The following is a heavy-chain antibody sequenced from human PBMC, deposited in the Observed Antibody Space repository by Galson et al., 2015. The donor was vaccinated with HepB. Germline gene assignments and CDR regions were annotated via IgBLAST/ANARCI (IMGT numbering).Heavy chain of an antibody. D-gene: IGHD3-22*01. CDR3: ARHSPLNYYDSSGGTDALDI. CDR1: GYSFTGYW. J-gene: IGHJ3*02. V-gene: IGHV5-10-1*01. CDR2: IDPSDSYT. Sequence: QSGAEVKKPGESLRISCKGSGYSFTGYWISWVRQMPGKGLEWMGRIDPSDSYTNYSPSFQGHVTISGDKSISAAYLQWSSLKASDTAMYYCARHSPLNYYDSSGGTDALDIWGQGTMVTVSS.